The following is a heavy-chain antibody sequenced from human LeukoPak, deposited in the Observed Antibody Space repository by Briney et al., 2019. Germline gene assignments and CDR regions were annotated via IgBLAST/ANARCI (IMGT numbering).Heavy chain of an antibody. CDR3: ARHLEGWWFDP. V-gene: IGHV4-4*08. CDR1: GGSFSGYY. D-gene: IGHD3-3*01. Sequence: SETLSLTCAVYGGSFSGYYWNWIRQPPGKGLEWIGYIYTSGSTNYNPSVMSRVTMSVDTSKNQFSLKLSSVTAADTAVYYCARHLEGWWFDPWGKGPLVTVSS. CDR2: IYTSGST. J-gene: IGHJ5*02.